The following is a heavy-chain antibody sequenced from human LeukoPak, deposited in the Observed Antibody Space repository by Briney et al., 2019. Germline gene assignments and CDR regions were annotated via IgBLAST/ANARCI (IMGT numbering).Heavy chain of an antibody. V-gene: IGHV3-30*04. Sequence: GGSLRLSCAASGFTFTTYAMHWVRQAPGKGLEWVAVISYDGSNKYYADSVKGRFTISRDNSKNTLYLQMNSLRAEDTAVYYCARDGPSSELLWFGELSSGVYYYYYYMDVWGKGTTVTVSS. CDR1: GFTFTTYA. CDR2: ISYDGSNK. D-gene: IGHD3-10*01. J-gene: IGHJ6*03. CDR3: ARDGPSSELLWFGELSSGVYYYYYYMDV.